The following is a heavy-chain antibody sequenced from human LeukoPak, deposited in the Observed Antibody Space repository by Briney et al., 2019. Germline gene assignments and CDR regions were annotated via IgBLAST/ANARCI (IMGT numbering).Heavy chain of an antibody. CDR3: ARVGSAYPSSDY. Sequence: GGSLTLSCAASGFTFSSYEMTCVRHAPGKRLEWVSYIGSSGSIIHYADSVKGRFTISRDNARSSLYLQMNSLRAEDTSLYYCARVGSAYPSSDYWGQGTLVTVSS. CDR2: IGSSGSII. J-gene: IGHJ4*02. CDR1: GFTFSSYE. V-gene: IGHV3-48*03. D-gene: IGHD6-6*01.